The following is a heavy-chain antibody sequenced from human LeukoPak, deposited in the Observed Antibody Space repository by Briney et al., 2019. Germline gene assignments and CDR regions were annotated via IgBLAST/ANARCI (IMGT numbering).Heavy chain of an antibody. CDR1: GFIFSNYA. Sequence: GGSLRLSCKASGFIFSNYAMSWVRQAPGKGLEWVSIITGSGGNSYYTDSVKGRFTLSRDNSKNTPFLQMNSLRAEDTAVYFCAKKSLWSGPFDYWGREPWSLSSQ. V-gene: IGHV3-23*01. CDR3: AKKSLWSGPFDY. D-gene: IGHD3-3*01. J-gene: IGHJ4*02. CDR2: ITGSGGNS.